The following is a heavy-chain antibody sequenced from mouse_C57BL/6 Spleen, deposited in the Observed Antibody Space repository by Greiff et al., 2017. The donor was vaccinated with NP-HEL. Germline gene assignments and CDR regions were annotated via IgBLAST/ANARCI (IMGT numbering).Heavy chain of an antibody. CDR1: GYTFTDYN. Sequence: EVQLVESGPELVKPGASVKMSCKASGYTFTDYNMHWVKQSHGKSLEWIGYINPNNGGTSYNQKFKGKATLTVNKSSSTAYMELRSLTSEDSAVYYCAREETYYYYCDYWGQGTTLTVSS. J-gene: IGHJ2*01. CDR3: AREETYYYYCDY. D-gene: IGHD1-1*01. V-gene: IGHV1-22*01. CDR2: INPNNGGT.